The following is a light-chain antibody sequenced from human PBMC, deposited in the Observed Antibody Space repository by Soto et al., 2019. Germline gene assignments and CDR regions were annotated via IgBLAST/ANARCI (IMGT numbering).Light chain of an antibody. Sequence: MTRSPATLSVSPLERATLSCGSIHSVSRNLAWYQQRPGQPPRLPIYDASTRATGIPARFGGSGSGTEFTLNTSGLQSEDHAVYYCKQYADWLPDTFGKGTXVDIK. CDR2: DAS. CDR1: HSVSRN. V-gene: IGKV3-15*01. J-gene: IGKJ2*01. CDR3: KQYADWLPDT.